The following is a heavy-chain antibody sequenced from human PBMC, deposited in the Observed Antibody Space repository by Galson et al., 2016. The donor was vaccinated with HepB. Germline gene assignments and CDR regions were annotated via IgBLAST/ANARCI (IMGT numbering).Heavy chain of an antibody. CDR2: IGADGGT. J-gene: IGHJ4*02. Sequence: SLRLSCAASGFTFSSYDMHWVRQATGKGLEWVSAIGADGGTYYAGSVRGRFTISRDNSKNTVYLQMNSLRAADTAVYYCATSTWETTGFDYWGQGTLVTVS. CDR1: GFTFSSYD. CDR3: ATSTWETTGFDY. D-gene: IGHD4-17*01. V-gene: IGHV3-13*01.